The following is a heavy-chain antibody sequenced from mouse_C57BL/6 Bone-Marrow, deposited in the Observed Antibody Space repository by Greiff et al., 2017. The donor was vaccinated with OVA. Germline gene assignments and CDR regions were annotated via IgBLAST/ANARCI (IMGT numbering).Heavy chain of an antibody. CDR2: IDPSDSYT. CDR3: ARINFDY. V-gene: IGHV1-69*01. J-gene: IGHJ2*01. CDR1: GYTFTSYW. Sequence: QVQLQQSGAELVMPGASVKLSCKASGYTFTSYWMHWVKQRPGQGLEWIGEIDPSDSYTNYNQKFKGKSTFTVDKSSSTAYMQLSSLTSEDSAVYYCARINFDYWGQGTTLTVSS.